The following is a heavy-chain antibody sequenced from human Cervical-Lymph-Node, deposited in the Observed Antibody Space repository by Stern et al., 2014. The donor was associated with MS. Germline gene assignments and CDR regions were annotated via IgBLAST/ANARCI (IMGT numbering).Heavy chain of an antibody. D-gene: IGHD2-2*01. CDR2: IFDSGDT. Sequence: QLQLQESGPRLVKPSETLSLTCTVSGGSISSSTYSWAWIRQPPGKGLDWVGSIFDSGDTYYSPSLKGRVTISVDTSPNQFSLKWPSVTAADTAVYYCARRSCSGNSCHMDVWGQGTTVTVSS. CDR1: GGSISSSTYS. CDR3: ARRSCSGNSCHMDV. J-gene: IGHJ6*02. V-gene: IGHV4-39*01.